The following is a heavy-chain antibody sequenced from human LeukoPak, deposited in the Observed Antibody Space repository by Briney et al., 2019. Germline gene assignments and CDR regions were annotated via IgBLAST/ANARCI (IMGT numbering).Heavy chain of an antibody. D-gene: IGHD6-19*01. CDR2: IYYSGST. CDR3: ARAHWIAVAAPRYFDY. J-gene: IGHJ4*02. Sequence: SETLSLTCTVSGGSISSYYWSWIRQPPGKGLEWIGYIYYSGSTNYNPSLKSRVTISVDTSKNQFSLKLSSVTAADTAVYYCARAHWIAVAAPRYFDYWGQGTLVTVSS. V-gene: IGHV4-59*01. CDR1: GGSISSYY.